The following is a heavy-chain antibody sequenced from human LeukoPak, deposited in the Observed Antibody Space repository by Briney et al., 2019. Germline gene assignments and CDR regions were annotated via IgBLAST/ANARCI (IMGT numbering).Heavy chain of an antibody. CDR2: IYPGDSDT. Sequence: GESLKISCKGSGYSFTSYWIGWARQMPGKGLEWMGIIYPGDSDTRYSPSFQGQVTISADKSISTAYLQWSSLKASDAAMYYCARQTHSGYGYFDYWGQGTLVTVSS. CDR3: ARQTHSGYGYFDY. CDR1: GYSFTSYW. J-gene: IGHJ4*02. D-gene: IGHD5-12*01. V-gene: IGHV5-51*01.